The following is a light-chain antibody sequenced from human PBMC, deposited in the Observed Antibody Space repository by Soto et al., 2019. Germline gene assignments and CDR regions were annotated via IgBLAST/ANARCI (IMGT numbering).Light chain of an antibody. CDR3: QSYDISLSGFHV. CDR1: ISNIGAGYD. J-gene: IGLJ1*01. CDR2: GNS. Sequence: QLVLTQPPSVSGAPGQRVTISCTGSISNIGAGYDVHWYQQLPGTVPKVLIYGNSNRPSGVPDRFSGSKSGTSASLAITGLQAEDEADYYCQSYDISLSGFHVFGTGTQLTVL. V-gene: IGLV1-40*01.